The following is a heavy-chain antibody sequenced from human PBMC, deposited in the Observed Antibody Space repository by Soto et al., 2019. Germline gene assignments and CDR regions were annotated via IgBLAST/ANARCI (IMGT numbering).Heavy chain of an antibody. CDR3: ARDHITGMNGWFDP. V-gene: IGHV3-7*01. J-gene: IGHJ5*02. D-gene: IGHD1-20*01. Sequence: PGGSLRLSCAASGFTFSAYWMSWVRQAPGTGLEWVANIDREGSAKFYVGSVKGRFTAARDNAKNSLYLQMNSLRAEDTAVYYCARDHITGMNGWFDPWGQGTLVTVSS. CDR2: IDREGSAK. CDR1: GFTFSAYW.